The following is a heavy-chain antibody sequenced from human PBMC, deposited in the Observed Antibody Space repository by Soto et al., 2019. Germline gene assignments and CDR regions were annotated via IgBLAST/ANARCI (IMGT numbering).Heavy chain of an antibody. V-gene: IGHV4-59*01. Sequence: PSETLSLTCTVAGGSISRYDWSWIRQPPGKGLEWIGYLYNTGSTIYNPSLESRVTISVDTSKNQFSLKLNSVTAADTAVYYCARDLWGYCGTDCYPLDAWGPGTTVTVSS. CDR2: LYNTGST. D-gene: IGHD2-21*02. J-gene: IGHJ6*02. CDR1: GGSISRYD. CDR3: ARDLWGYCGTDCYPLDA.